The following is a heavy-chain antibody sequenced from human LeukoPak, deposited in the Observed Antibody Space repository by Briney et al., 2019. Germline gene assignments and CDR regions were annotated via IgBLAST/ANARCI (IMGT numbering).Heavy chain of an antibody. CDR3: AKDRGSGYLDY. V-gene: IGHV3-30*18. CDR1: GFTFSSYG. D-gene: IGHD3-22*01. J-gene: IGHJ4*02. CDR2: ISYDGSNK. Sequence: GGSLRLSCAASGFTFSSYGMHWVRQAPGKGLEWVAVISYDGSNKYYADSVKGRFTISRDNSKNTLYLQMNSLRAEDTAVYYCAKDRGSGYLDYWGQGTLVTVSS.